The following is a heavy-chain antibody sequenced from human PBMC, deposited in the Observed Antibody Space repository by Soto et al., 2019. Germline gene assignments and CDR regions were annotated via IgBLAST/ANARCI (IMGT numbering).Heavy chain of an antibody. CDR3: ARELSSSWRFDY. J-gene: IGHJ4*02. V-gene: IGHV1-8*01. Sequence: ASVKVSCKASGYTFTSYDINWVRQATGQGLEWMGWMNPNSGNTGYAQKFQGRVTMTRNTSISSAYMELSSLRSEDTAVYYCARELSSSWRFDYWGQGTLVTVSS. D-gene: IGHD6-13*01. CDR2: MNPNSGNT. CDR1: GYTFTSYD.